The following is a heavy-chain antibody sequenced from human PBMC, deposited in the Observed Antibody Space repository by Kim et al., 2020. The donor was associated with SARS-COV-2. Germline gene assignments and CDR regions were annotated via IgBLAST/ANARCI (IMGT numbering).Heavy chain of an antibody. CDR3: GRQATGKYDFWSGYYQGHLDYFDY. V-gene: IGHV5-51*01. CDR1: GYSFTSYW. D-gene: IGHD3-3*01. CDR2: NYPGDSDT. J-gene: IGHJ4*02. Sequence: GESLKISCKGSGYSFTSYWIGWVRQMPGKGLEGMGINYPGDSDTRYSRSFQGQVTISAEKSISTAYLQWSSLKASDTAMYYCGRQATGKYDFWSGYYQGHLDYFDYWGPGTLVTVSS.